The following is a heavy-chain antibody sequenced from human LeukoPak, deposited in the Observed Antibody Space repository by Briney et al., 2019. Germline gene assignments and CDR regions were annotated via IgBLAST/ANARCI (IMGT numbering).Heavy chain of an antibody. CDR2: IHYSGST. J-gene: IGHJ4*02. CDR3: ARGEWEIGLFFDY. D-gene: IGHD1-26*01. CDR1: GGSISSYY. V-gene: IGHV4-59*01. Sequence: SETLSLTCTVSGGSISSYYWSWIRQPPGKGLEWIGYIHYSGSTNYNPSLKSRVTISVDTSKNQFSLKLSSVTAADTAVYYCARGEWEIGLFFDYWGQGTLVTVSS.